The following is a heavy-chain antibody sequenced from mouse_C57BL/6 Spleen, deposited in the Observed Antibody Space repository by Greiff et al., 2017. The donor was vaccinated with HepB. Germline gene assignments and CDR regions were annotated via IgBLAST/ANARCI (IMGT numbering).Heavy chain of an antibody. CDR2: INPNNGGT. J-gene: IGHJ2*01. Sequence: EVQLQQSGPELVKPGASVKISCKASGYTFTDYYMNWVKQSHGKSLEWIGDINPNNGGTSYNQKFKGKATLTVDKSSSTAYMELRSLTSEDSAVYYCARTWVFDYWGQGTTLTVSS. CDR3: ARTWVFDY. D-gene: IGHD4-1*01. V-gene: IGHV1-26*01. CDR1: GYTFTDYY.